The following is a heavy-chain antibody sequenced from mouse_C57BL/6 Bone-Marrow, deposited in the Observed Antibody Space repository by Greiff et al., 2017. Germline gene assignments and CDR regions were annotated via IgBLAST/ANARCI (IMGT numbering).Heavy chain of an antibody. CDR1: GYTFTSYG. D-gene: IGHD2-2*01. Sequence: VQLQQSGAELARPGASVKLSCKASGYTFTSYGISWVKQRTGQGLEWIGEIYPRSGNPYYNEKFKGKATLTADKSSSTAYMEHRSLTSQDSAVYFCATYGYHWYFDVWGTGTTVTVSS. V-gene: IGHV1-81*01. CDR2: IYPRSGNP. CDR3: ATYGYHWYFDV. J-gene: IGHJ1*03.